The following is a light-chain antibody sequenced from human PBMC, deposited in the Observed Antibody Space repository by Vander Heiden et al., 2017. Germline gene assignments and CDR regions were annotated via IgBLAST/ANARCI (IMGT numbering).Light chain of an antibody. CDR3: MQALQTPPYT. V-gene: IGKV2-28*01. CDR2: LGS. Sequence: DIVMTQSTLSLPVTPGEPASISCRSSQSLLHSNGYNYLDWYLQKPGQSPQVLIYLGSIRASGVPDRFSGSGSGTDFTLKISRVETEDVGVYYCMQALQTPPYTFGQGTKLEIK. J-gene: IGKJ2*01. CDR1: QSLLHSNGYNY.